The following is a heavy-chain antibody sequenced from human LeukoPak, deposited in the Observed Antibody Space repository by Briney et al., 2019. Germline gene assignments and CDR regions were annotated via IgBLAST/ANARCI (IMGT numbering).Heavy chain of an antibody. J-gene: IGHJ5*02. V-gene: IGHV4-34*01. D-gene: IGHD3-10*01. CDR3: ARQYGSGSYNTRYNWFDP. CDR1: GGSFSGYY. CDR2: INHSGST. Sequence: SETLSLTCAVYGGSFSGYYWSWIRQPPGKGLEWIGEINHSGSTNYNPSLKSRVTISVDTSKNQFSLKLSSVTAADTAVYYCARQYGSGSYNTRYNWFDPWGQGILVTVSS.